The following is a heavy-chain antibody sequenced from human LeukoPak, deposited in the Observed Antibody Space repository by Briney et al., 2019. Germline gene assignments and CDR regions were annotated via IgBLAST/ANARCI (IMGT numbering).Heavy chain of an antibody. CDR1: GGSISSYY. D-gene: IGHD6-13*01. CDR2: IYYSGST. V-gene: IGHV4-39*07. Sequence: SETLSLTCTVSGGSISSYYWGWIRQPPGKGLEWIGSIYYSGSTYYNPSLKSRVTISVDTSKNQFSLKLSSVTAADTAVYYCARDRGIADYGMDVWGQGTTVTVS. CDR3: ARDRGIADYGMDV. J-gene: IGHJ6*02.